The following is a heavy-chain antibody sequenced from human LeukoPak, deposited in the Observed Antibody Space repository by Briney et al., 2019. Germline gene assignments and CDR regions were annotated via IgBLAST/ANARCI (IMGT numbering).Heavy chain of an antibody. V-gene: IGHV4-4*07. CDR3: ARMFPGSWIDP. J-gene: IGHJ5*02. Sequence: SETLSLTCAVSGGSISSYYWIWIRQPAGKGLEWIGRIYTSGSTNYNPSPRSRVTMSVDTSKNQFSLKLSSVTAADTAVYYCARMFPGSWIDPWGQGTLVTVSS. D-gene: IGHD3-10*02. CDR2: IYTSGST. CDR1: GGSISSYY.